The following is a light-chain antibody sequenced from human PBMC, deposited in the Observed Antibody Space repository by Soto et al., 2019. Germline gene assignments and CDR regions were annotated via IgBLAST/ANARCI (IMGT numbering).Light chain of an antibody. CDR3: QQYGIFLT. CDR2: RAS. J-gene: IGKJ2*01. Sequence: DIQMTQSPSTLSASVGDRVTITCRASQSIDTALAWYQQKPGKAPNLLIYRASNLESGVPSRFSGSGSGTEFTLAISSLQPDDFVTYYCQQYGIFLTFGQGTKLEIK. CDR1: QSIDTA. V-gene: IGKV1-5*03.